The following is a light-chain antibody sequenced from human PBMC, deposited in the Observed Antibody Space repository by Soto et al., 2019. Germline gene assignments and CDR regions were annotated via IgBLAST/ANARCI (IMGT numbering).Light chain of an antibody. CDR1: QSIRSW. Sequence: DIQMTQSPSTLSASVGDRVTITCRASQSIRSWLAWYQQKPGKAPKLLICDASSLESGVPSRFSGSGSGTEFTLTISCLQPDDFATYFCQQYNSYPWTFGQGTKVDIK. CDR2: DAS. V-gene: IGKV1-5*01. CDR3: QQYNSYPWT. J-gene: IGKJ1*01.